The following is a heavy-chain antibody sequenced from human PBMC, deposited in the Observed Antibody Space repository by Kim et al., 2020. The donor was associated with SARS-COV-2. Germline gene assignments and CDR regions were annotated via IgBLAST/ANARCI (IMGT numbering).Heavy chain of an antibody. CDR3: ARELTLIAAAGTAGIWFDP. CDR2: IYYSGST. Sequence: SETLSLTCTVSGGSISSGGYYWSWIRQHPGKGLEWIGYIYYSGSTYYNPSLKSRVTISVDTSKNQFSLKLSSVTAADTAVYYCARELTLIAAAGTAGIWFDPWGQGTLVTVSS. CDR1: GGSISSGGYY. D-gene: IGHD6-13*01. J-gene: IGHJ5*02. V-gene: IGHV4-31*03.